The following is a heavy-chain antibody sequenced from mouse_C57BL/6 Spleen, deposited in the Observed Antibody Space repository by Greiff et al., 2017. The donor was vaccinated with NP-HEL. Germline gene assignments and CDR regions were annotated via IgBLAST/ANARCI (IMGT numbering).Heavy chain of an antibody. J-gene: IGHJ2*01. CDR2: IYPGDGDT. V-gene: IGHV1-82*01. Sequence: VQLQQSGPELVKPGASVKISCKASGYAFSSSWMNWVKQRPGKGLEWIGRIYPGDGDTNYNGKFKGKATLTADKSSSTAYMQLSSLTSEDSAVYFCARRSRLSYFDYWGQGTTLTVSS. CDR3: ARRSRLSYFDY. D-gene: IGHD1-1*01. CDR1: GYAFSSSW.